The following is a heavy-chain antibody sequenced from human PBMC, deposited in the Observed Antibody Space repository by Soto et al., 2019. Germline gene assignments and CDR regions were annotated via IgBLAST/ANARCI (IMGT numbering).Heavy chain of an antibody. V-gene: IGHV3-30*18. CDR3: AKSVYNWNDGFFDY. Sequence: GSLRLSCAASGFTFSSYGMHWVRQAPGKGLEWVAIISYDEINKYYADSVKGRFTISRDNSKNTLYLQMNSLRAEDTVVYYCAKSVYNWNDGFFDYWGQGTLVTVSS. J-gene: IGHJ4*02. D-gene: IGHD1-1*01. CDR2: ISYDEINK. CDR1: GFTFSSYG.